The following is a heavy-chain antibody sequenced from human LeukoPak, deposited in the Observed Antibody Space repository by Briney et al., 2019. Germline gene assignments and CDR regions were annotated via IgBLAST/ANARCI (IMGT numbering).Heavy chain of an antibody. J-gene: IGHJ4*02. CDR2: ISGSGGST. Sequence: GGSLRLSCAASGFTFSSYAMSWVRQAPGKGLEWVSAISGSGGSTYYADSVKGRFTISTDNSKNTLYLQMNSLRAEDTAVYYCASDFLNSGSYGSDYWGQGTLVTVSS. CDR1: GFTFSSYA. V-gene: IGHV3-23*01. CDR3: ASDFLNSGSYGSDY. D-gene: IGHD1-26*01.